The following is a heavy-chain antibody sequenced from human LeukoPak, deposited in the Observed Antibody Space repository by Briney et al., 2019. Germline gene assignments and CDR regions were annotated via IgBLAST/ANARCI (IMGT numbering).Heavy chain of an antibody. CDR3: ARGRALFD. V-gene: IGHV4-39*07. Sequence: SETLSLTCTVSGGSISSSSYYWNWIRQPPGKGLEWIGEINHSGSTNYSPSLKSRVTISEDTSKNQFSLKLSSVTAADTAVYYCARGRALFDWGQGTLVTVSS. CDR1: GGSISSSSYY. D-gene: IGHD2-21*01. CDR2: INHSGST. J-gene: IGHJ4*02.